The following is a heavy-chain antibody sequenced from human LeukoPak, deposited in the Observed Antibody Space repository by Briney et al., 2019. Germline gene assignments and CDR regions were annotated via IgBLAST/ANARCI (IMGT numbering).Heavy chain of an antibody. CDR3: AKDRAAAGTDY. V-gene: IGHV3-23*01. CDR1: GFTFNTYA. D-gene: IGHD6-13*01. Sequence: PGGSLRLSCAASGFTFNTYAMNWVRQAPGKGLEWVSAISGSGDSTYYADSVKGRFTISRDNSKNTLYLQMNSLRAEDTAVYYCAKDRAAAGTDYWGQGTLVTVSS. CDR2: ISGSGDST. J-gene: IGHJ4*02.